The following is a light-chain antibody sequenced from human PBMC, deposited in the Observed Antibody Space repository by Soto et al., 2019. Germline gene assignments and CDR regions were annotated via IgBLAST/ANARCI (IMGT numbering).Light chain of an antibody. Sequence: DSQLTPSPPHLSSSAGDTFSVTIRASQSINRRLAWYQQKPGKAPRLLIYDVSTLESGVPSRFSGSGSGTEFTLIISRLQSDDFATYYCQEYASYWTVGQGTKVDIK. CDR2: DVS. CDR1: QSINRR. J-gene: IGKJ1*01. CDR3: QEYASYWT. V-gene: IGKV1-5*01.